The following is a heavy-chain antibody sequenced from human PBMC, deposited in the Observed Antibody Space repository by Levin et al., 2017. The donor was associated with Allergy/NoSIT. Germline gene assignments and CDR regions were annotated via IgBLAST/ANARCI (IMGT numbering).Heavy chain of an antibody. CDR1: GGSISSSSYY. D-gene: IGHD3-10*01. CDR3: AALLWFGEDVYFQH. Sequence: SQTLSLTCTVSGGSISSSSYYWGWIRQPPGKGLEWIGSIYYSGSTYYNPSLKSRVTISVDTSKNQFSLKLSSVTAADTAVYYCAALLWFGEDVYFQHWGQGTLVTVSS. J-gene: IGHJ1*01. V-gene: IGHV4-39*01. CDR2: IYYSGST.